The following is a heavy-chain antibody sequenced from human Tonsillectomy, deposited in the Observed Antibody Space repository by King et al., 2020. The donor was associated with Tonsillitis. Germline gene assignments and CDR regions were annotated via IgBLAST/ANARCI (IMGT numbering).Heavy chain of an antibody. D-gene: IGHD5-18*01. V-gene: IGHV2-5*02. J-gene: IGHJ4*02. CDR1: GFSLSTSGVG. Sequence: ITLKESGPTLVKPTQTLTLTCTFSGFSLSTSGVGVGWIRQPPGKALEWLALIYWDDDKRYSPPLKSRLTITKDTSKNQVVLTMTNMDPGDTATYYYPLKIDVDTSMVFDYWGQGTLVTVSS. CDR2: IYWDDDK. CDR3: PLKIDVDTSMVFDY.